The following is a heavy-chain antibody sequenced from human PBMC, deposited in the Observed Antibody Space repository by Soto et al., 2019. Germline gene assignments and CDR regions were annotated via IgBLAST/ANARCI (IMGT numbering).Heavy chain of an antibody. V-gene: IGHV3-15*01. Sequence: GIPRLSCVVSGFTFSNVWMSWVRKAPGKGLEWVGRIKSKTDGGTTNYAAPVKGRFTISRDGSKNTLYLQMNSLKTEDTAVYFCSTAPISLWGQGTLVTVSS. CDR1: GFTFSNVW. CDR3: STAPISL. J-gene: IGHJ4*02. CDR2: IKSKTDGGTT.